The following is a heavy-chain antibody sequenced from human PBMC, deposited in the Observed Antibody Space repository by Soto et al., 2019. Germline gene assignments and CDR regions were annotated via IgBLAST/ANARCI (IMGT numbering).Heavy chain of an antibody. V-gene: IGHV3-30*18. D-gene: IGHD3-10*01. CDR2: ISYDGSNK. CDR3: AKGGSYYYGSGSYHWFDP. Sequence: QVQLVESGGGVVQPGRSLRLSCAASGFTFSSYGMHWVRQAPGKGLEWVAVISYDGSNKYYADSVKGRFTISRGNSKNTLYLQMNSLRAEDTAVYYCAKGGSYYYGSGSYHWFDPWGQGTLVTVSS. CDR1: GFTFSSYG. J-gene: IGHJ5*02.